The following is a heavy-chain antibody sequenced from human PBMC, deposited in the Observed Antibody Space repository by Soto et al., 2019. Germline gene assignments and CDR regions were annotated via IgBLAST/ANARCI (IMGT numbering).Heavy chain of an antibody. CDR1: GYTFTSYY. D-gene: IGHD1-26*01. V-gene: IGHV1-46*01. CDR3: ARGSSVGLEY. J-gene: IGHJ4*02. CDR2: INPSDGSA. Sequence: QVQMVQSGAEVKKAGASVKISCKASGYTFTSYYVHWVRQAPGQGLEWMGCINPSDGSATYVQKIQGRVTMTRDTSTSTVYMELGSLTSEDTAIYYCARGSSVGLEYWGQGTLVTVSS.